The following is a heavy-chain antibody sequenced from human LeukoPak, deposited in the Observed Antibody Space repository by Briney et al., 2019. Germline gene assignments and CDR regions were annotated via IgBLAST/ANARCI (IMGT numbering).Heavy chain of an antibody. J-gene: IGHJ4*02. CDR1: GFSLTNFD. V-gene: IGHV3-48*04. D-gene: IGHD1-26*01. Sequence: GGSLRLSCAASGFSLTNFDMNWIRQAPGKGLEWVSFFSVRYNVIYYADSVKGRFTISRDNAKNSLYLQMNSLRAEDTAVYYCARRSYSGGAFDYWGQGTLVTVSS. CDR2: FSVRYNVI. CDR3: ARRSYSGGAFDY.